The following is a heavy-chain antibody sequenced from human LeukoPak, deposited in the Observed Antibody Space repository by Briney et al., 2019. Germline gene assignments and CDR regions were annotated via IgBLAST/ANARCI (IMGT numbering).Heavy chain of an antibody. CDR2: IIPIFGTA. J-gene: IGHJ5*02. V-gene: IGHV1-69*06. Sequence: ASVKVSCKASGGTFSSYAISWVRQAPGQGLEWMGGIIPIFGTANYAQKFQGRVTITADKSTSTAYMELSSLRSEDTAVYYCARVGWLQKNWFDPWGQGTLVTVSS. CDR1: GGTFSSYA. D-gene: IGHD5-24*01. CDR3: ARVGWLQKNWFDP.